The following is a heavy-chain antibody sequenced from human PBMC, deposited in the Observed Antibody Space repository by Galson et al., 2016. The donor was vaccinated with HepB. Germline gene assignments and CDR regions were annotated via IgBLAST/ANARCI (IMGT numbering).Heavy chain of an antibody. Sequence: SLRLCCAASGITFSDYYMSWMRLAPGKGLEWVSYVSSGSKYTHYADSVKGRFTITRDDAKNSLYLQMNSLRAEDTAVYYCTGGSSYYDILTMDYWGQGTLVTVSS. CDR2: VSSGSKYT. CDR1: GITFSDYY. CDR3: TGGSSYYDILTMDY. D-gene: IGHD3-9*01. J-gene: IGHJ4*02. V-gene: IGHV3-11*03.